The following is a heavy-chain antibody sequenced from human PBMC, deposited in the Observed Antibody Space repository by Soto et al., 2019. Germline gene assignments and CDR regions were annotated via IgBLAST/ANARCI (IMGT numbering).Heavy chain of an antibody. CDR2: IKQDGSEK. CDR3: ARDQGDSYGSYYSYYMDV. CDR1: GFTFSSYW. J-gene: IGHJ6*03. D-gene: IGHD5-18*01. Sequence: GGSLRLSCAASGFTFSSYWMSWVRQAPGKGLEWVANIKQDGSEKYYVDSVKGRFTISRDNAKNSLYLQMNSLRAEDTAVYYCARDQGDSYGSYYSYYMDVWGKGTTVTVSS. V-gene: IGHV3-7*01.